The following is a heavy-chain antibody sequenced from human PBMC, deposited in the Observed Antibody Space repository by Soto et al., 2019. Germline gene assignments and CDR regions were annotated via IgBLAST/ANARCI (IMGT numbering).Heavy chain of an antibody. CDR3: ARGWSGGSCYSSHDFDY. CDR2: INPSGGST. V-gene: IGHV1-46*03. CDR1: GYTFTSYY. J-gene: IGHJ4*02. Sequence: GASVKVSCKASGYTFTSYYMHWVRQAPGQGLEWMGIINPSGGSTSYAQKFQGRVTMTRDTSTSTVYMELSSLRSEDTAVYYCARGWSGGSCYSSHDFDYWGKGNLVTVSS. D-gene: IGHD2-15*01.